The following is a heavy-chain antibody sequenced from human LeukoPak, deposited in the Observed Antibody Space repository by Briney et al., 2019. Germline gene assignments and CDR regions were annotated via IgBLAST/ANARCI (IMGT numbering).Heavy chain of an antibody. D-gene: IGHD3-16*01. J-gene: IGHJ4*02. CDR1: GGSSSNYY. Sequence: SETLSLTCAVYGGSSSNYYWNWIRQSPGKGLEWIGEINQSGSTKYDPSLKSRVTISGDASKNQFSLRLNSVTAADTAVYYCASQGDPGEFDYWGQGTLVTVSS. V-gene: IGHV4-34*01. CDR2: INQSGST. CDR3: ASQGDPGEFDY.